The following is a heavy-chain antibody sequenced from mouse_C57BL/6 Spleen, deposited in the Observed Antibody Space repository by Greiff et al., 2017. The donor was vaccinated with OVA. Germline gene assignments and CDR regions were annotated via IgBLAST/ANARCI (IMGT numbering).Heavy chain of an antibody. CDR1: GFTFTDYY. J-gene: IGHJ4*01. V-gene: IGHV7-3*01. CDR3: ARYGNYAYAMDY. Sequence: EVKLVESGGGLVQPGGSLSLSCAASGFTFTDYYMSWVRQPPGKALEWLGFIRNKANGYTTEYSASVKGRFTISRDNSQIILYLQMNALRAEDSATYYCARYGNYAYAMDYWGQGTSVTVSS. D-gene: IGHD2-1*01. CDR2: IRNKANGYTT.